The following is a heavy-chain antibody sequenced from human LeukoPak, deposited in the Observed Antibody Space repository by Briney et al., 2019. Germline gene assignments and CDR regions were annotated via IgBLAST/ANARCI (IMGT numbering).Heavy chain of an antibody. D-gene: IGHD3-10*01. CDR3: AKSGITMVRGVILHDYYFDY. Sequence: PGGSLRLSCAASGFTFSSYEMNWVRQAPGKGLEWVAVISYDGSNKYYADSVKGRFTISRDNSKNTLYLQMNSLRAEDTAVYYCAKSGITMVRGVILHDYYFDYWGQGTLVTVSS. CDR2: ISYDGSNK. J-gene: IGHJ4*02. V-gene: IGHV3-30*18. CDR1: GFTFSSYE.